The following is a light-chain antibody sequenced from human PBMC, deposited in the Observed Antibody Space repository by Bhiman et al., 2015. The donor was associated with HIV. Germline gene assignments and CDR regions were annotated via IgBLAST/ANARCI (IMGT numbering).Light chain of an antibody. J-gene: IGLJ1*01. CDR1: NIESKS. CDR3: QAWDSSTSV. Sequence: SYELTQPPSVSVAPGKTARITCGGNNIESKSVHWYQQKPGQAPVLVIYQDTKRPSGIPERFSGSNSGNTATLTISGTQAMDEADYYCQAWDSSTSVFGTGTKVTVL. V-gene: IGLV3-21*01. CDR2: QDT.